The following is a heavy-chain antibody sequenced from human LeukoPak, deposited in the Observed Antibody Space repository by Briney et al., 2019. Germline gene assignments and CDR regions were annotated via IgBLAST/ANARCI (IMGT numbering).Heavy chain of an antibody. CDR1: GFTFSSYS. Sequence: SGGSLRLSCAASGFTFSSYSMNWVRQAPGKGLEWVSYISSSSSTIYYADSVKGRFTISRDNAKNSLYLQMNSLRAEDTAVYYCASGTGGXXGXYYYMDVWGKGTTVTVSS. CDR2: ISSSSSTI. CDR3: ASGTGGXXGXYYYMDV. J-gene: IGHJ6*03. V-gene: IGHV3-48*01. D-gene: IGHD3-16*01.